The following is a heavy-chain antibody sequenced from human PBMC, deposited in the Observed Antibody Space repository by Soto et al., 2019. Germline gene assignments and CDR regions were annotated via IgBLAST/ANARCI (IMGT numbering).Heavy chain of an antibody. J-gene: IGHJ5*02. CDR2: ISYDGINK. CDR3: SRDVITDRSGLHKGGDL. D-gene: IGHD3-22*01. Sequence: QVQLVESGGGVVHHGMSQRLSCAASGFTFGSYGMHWVRQAPGKGLEWVAIISYDGINKLHVDYVKGRFTISRDNSKNTMYRKMNNLGAEDTAVYFCSRDVITDRSGLHKGGDLWGQGTLVTVSS. CDR1: GFTFGSYG. V-gene: IGHV3-30*03.